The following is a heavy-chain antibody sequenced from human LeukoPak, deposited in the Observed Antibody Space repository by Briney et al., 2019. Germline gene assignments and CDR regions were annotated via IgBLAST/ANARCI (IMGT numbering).Heavy chain of an antibody. Sequence: SETLSLTCTVSGGSISSHYWSWLRQPAGKGLEWFGRIYSSGTTNYNPSLKSRVTMSVDTSKNQFSLKLSSVTAADTAVYYCARASYSGNRYFDLWGRGTLVTVSS. V-gene: IGHV4-4*07. J-gene: IGHJ2*01. CDR2: IYSSGTT. D-gene: IGHD3-10*01. CDR3: ARASYSGNRYFDL. CDR1: GGSISSHY.